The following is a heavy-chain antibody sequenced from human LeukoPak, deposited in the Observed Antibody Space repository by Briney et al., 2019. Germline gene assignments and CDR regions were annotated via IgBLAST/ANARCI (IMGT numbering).Heavy chain of an antibody. J-gene: IGHJ3*02. CDR3: ARGRGFDCTTTSCYLGAFDI. Sequence: ASVKVSCKASGYTFTGYYMHWVRQAPGQGLEWMGWINPNSGGTNYAQKFQGRVTMTRDTSISTAYMELTRLAYDDTAVYYCARGRGFDCTTTSCYLGAFDIWGQGTMVTVSS. D-gene: IGHD2-2*01. V-gene: IGHV1-2*02. CDR2: INPNSGGT. CDR1: GYTFTGYY.